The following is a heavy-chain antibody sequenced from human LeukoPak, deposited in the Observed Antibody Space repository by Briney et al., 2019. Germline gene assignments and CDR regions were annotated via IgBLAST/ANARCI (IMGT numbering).Heavy chain of an antibody. D-gene: IGHD5-18*01. V-gene: IGHV3-21*04. CDR3: ARELGTAMANQGITDY. CDR1: GFTFSNHW. CDR2: ISSSSSYI. J-gene: IGHJ4*02. Sequence: PGGSLRLSCEASGFTFSNHWMNWVRQAPGKGLEWVSSISSSSSYIYYADSVKGRFTISRDNAKNSLYLQMNSLRAEDTAVYYCARELGTAMANQGITDYWGQGTLVTVSS.